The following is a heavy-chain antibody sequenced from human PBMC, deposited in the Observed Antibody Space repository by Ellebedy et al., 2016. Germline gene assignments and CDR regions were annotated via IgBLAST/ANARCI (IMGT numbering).Heavy chain of an antibody. J-gene: IGHJ5*02. CDR1: GFTFSNYV. CDR2: ISSSSSTI. CDR3: AREKTTVTTLSWFDP. V-gene: IGHV3-48*02. Sequence: GGSLRLXXTASGFTFSNYVMSWVRQAPGKGLEWVSYISSSSSTIYYADSVKGRFTISRDNAKNSLYLQMNSLRDEDTAVYYCAREKTTVTTLSWFDPWGQGTLVTVSS. D-gene: IGHD4-17*01.